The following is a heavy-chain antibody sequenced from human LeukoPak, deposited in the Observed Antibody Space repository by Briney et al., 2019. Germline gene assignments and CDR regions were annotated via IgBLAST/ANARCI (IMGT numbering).Heavy chain of an antibody. CDR3: ARDRSTATRLWAHTDY. CDR2: ISSSSRYI. D-gene: IGHD6-6*01. V-gene: IGHV3-21*01. J-gene: IGHJ4*02. CDR1: GFTFSTYS. Sequence: PGGSLRLSCAASGFTFSTYSMNWVRQAPGKGLEWVSSISSSSRYIYYADSVKGRFTISRDNATNSRYRQMNSLRAEDTAVYYCARDRSTATRLWAHTDYWGQGTLVTVSS.